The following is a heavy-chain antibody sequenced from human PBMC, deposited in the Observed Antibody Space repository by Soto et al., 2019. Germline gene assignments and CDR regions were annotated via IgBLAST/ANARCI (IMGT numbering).Heavy chain of an antibody. J-gene: IGHJ4*02. Sequence: PGGSLRLSCAASGFTFSSYAMHWVRQAPGKGLEWVAVISYDGSNKYYADSVKGRFTISRDNSKNTLYLQMNSLRAEDTAVYYCARDGVVGAKYTAYGYWGQGTLVTVSS. CDR2: ISYDGSNK. CDR1: GFTFSSYA. V-gene: IGHV3-30-3*01. D-gene: IGHD1-26*01. CDR3: ARDGVVGAKYTAYGY.